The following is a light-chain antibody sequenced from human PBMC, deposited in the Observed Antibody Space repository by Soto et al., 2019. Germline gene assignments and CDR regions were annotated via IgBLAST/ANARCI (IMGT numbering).Light chain of an antibody. CDR2: DAS. CDR3: QQYDNWPPIT. V-gene: IGKV3-15*01. Sequence: EIVLTQSPATLSVSPGERATLSCRASQSVSSNLAWYQQKPGQAPRLLIYDASTRATGIPARFSGSGSGTEFTLTISSLQSEDFAVYSCQQYDNWPPITFGQGTRLEI. J-gene: IGKJ5*01. CDR1: QSVSSN.